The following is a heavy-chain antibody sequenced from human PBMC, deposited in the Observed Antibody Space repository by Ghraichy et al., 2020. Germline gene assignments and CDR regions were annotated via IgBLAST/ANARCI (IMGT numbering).Heavy chain of an antibody. CDR3: ARHPDYYGAFDI. J-gene: IGHJ3*02. V-gene: IGHV4-4*09. D-gene: IGHD3-10*01. Sequence: SETLSLTCTVSGGSISSYYWSWIRQPPGKGLEWIGYIYTSGSTNYSPSLKSRVTISVDTSKNQFSLKLSSVTAADTAVYYCARHPDYYGAFDIWGQGTMVTVSS. CDR1: GGSISSYY. CDR2: IYTSGST.